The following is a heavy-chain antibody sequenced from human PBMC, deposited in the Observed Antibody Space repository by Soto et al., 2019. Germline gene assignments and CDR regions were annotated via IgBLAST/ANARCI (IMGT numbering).Heavy chain of an antibody. D-gene: IGHD3-3*01. J-gene: IGHJ4*02. Sequence: SETLSLTCAVYGGSFSGYYWSWIRQPPGKGLEWIGEINHSGSTNYNPSLKSRVTISVDTSKNQFSLKLSSVTAADTAVYYCARGYSKCCGDFWSGPDLSPNYFDYWGQGTLVTVSS. CDR1: GGSFSGYY. CDR2: INHSGST. CDR3: ARGYSKCCGDFWSGPDLSPNYFDY. V-gene: IGHV4-34*01.